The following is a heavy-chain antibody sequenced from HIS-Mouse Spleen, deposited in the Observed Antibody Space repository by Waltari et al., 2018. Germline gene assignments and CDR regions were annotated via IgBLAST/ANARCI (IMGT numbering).Heavy chain of an antibody. CDR1: GFTFSSYS. Sequence: EVQLVESGGGLVKPGGSLRLSCAASGFTFSSYSMNWFRQDPGKGLEWVSSISSSSSYIYYADSVKGRFTISRDNAKNSLYLQMNSLRAEDTAVYYCARGREWGPFDYWGQGTLVTVSS. CDR2: ISSSSSYI. V-gene: IGHV3-21*01. J-gene: IGHJ4*02. D-gene: IGHD2-8*01. CDR3: ARGREWGPFDY.